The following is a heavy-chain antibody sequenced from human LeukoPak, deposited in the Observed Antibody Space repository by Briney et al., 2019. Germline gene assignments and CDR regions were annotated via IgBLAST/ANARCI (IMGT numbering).Heavy chain of an antibody. V-gene: IGHV3-23*01. CDR3: ARSGEITMVRGVIILPHYYYYYMDV. Sequence: GGSLRLSCAASGFTFSSYAMSWVRQAPGKGLEWVSAISGSGGSTCYADSVKGRFTISRDNAKNSLYLQMNSLRAEDTAVYYCARSGEITMVRGVIILPHYYYYYMDVWGKGTTVTVSS. D-gene: IGHD3-10*01. CDR1: GFTFSSYA. CDR2: ISGSGGST. J-gene: IGHJ6*03.